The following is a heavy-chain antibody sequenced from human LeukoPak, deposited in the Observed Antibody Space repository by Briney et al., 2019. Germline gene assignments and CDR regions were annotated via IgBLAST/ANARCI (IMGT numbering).Heavy chain of an antibody. Sequence: ASVKVSCKASGYTFTSYGISWVRQAPGQGLEWMGWISAYNGNTNYAQKFQGRVTMTRATSISTAYMDLSRLRSDDTAVYYCARDLVVAATQSYYYYYMDVWGKGTTVTISS. V-gene: IGHV1-18*01. J-gene: IGHJ6*03. CDR3: ARDLVVAATQSYYYYYMDV. D-gene: IGHD2-15*01. CDR2: ISAYNGNT. CDR1: GYTFTSYG.